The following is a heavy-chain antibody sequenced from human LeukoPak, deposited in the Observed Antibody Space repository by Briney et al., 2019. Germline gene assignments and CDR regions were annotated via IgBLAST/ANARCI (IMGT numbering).Heavy chain of an antibody. D-gene: IGHD4-23*01. J-gene: IGHJ4*02. CDR3: ARDYGGNRNGYLDY. V-gene: IGHV4-30-4*01. Sequence: PSETLSPTCTVSGGSISSGDYYWSWIRQPPGKGLEWIGYIYYSGSTYYNPSLKSRVTISVDTSKNQFSLKLSSVTAADTAVYYCARDYGGNRNGYLDYWGQGTLVTVSS. CDR1: GGSISSGDYY. CDR2: IYYSGST.